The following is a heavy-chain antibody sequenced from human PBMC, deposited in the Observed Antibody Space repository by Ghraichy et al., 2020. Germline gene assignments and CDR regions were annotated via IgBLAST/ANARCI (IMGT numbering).Heavy chain of an antibody. CDR1: GFTFSSYW. CDR3: AKQQQVVM. V-gene: IGHV3-7*01. D-gene: IGHD6-13*01. Sequence: LSLTCAASGFTFSSYWMSWVRQAPGKGLEWVANIKQDGSEKYYVDSVKGRFTISRDNAKNSLYLHMNSLRAEDTAVYNCAKQQQVVMGGQGTLVTVSS. CDR2: IKQDGSEK. J-gene: IGHJ4*02.